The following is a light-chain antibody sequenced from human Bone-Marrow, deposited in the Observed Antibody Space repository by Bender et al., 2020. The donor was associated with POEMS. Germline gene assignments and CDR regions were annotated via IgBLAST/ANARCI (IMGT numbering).Light chain of an antibody. Sequence: ELTQPPSVSVSPGQTARITCSGDELTHQYTYWYQQKPGQSPVLVIYQDTKRPSGIPERFSGSTSGNTATLTISGTQAEDEADYYCTSYTSGSKVFGTGTKVTVL. CDR3: TSYTSGSKV. CDR1: ELTHQY. V-gene: IGLV3-1*01. J-gene: IGLJ1*01. CDR2: QDT.